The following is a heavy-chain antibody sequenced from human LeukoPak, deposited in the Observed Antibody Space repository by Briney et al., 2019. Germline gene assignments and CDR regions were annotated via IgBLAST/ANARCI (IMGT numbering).Heavy chain of an antibody. CDR2: ISSSSSYI. CDR1: GFTFSSCS. CDR3: ARDELGGFDY. J-gene: IGHJ4*02. V-gene: IGHV3-21*01. D-gene: IGHD6-13*01. Sequence: GGSLRLSCAASGFTFSSCSMNWVRQAPGKGLEWVSSISSSSSYIYYADSVKGRFTISRDNAKNSLYLQMNSLRAEDTAVYYCARDELGGFDYWGQGTLVTVSS.